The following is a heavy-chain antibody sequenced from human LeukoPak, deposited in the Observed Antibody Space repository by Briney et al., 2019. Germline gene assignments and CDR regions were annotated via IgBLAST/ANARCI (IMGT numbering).Heavy chain of an antibody. Sequence: GGSLRLSCTAPGFTFGDYAMSWFRQAPGKGLEWVGFIRSKAYGGTTEYAASVKGRFTISRDDSKSIVYLQMNSLKTEDTAVYYCTRGGLGYCSSTSCYTLDYWGQGTLVTVSS. CDR2: IRSKAYGGTT. D-gene: IGHD2-2*02. V-gene: IGHV3-49*03. J-gene: IGHJ4*02. CDR1: GFTFGDYA. CDR3: TRGGLGYCSSTSCYTLDY.